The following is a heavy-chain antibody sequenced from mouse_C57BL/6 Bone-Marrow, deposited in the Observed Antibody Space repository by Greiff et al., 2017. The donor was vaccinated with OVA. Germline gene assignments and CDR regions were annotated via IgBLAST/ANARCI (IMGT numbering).Heavy chain of an antibody. CDR2: IDPNSGGT. CDR1: GYTFTSYW. V-gene: IGHV1-72*01. D-gene: IGHD2-3*01. CDR3: APYDGYYSWYFDV. Sequence: QVQLKQPGAELVKPGASVKLSCKASGYTFTSYWMHWVKQRPGRGLEWIGRIDPNSGGTKYNEKFKSKATLTVDKPSSTAYMQLSSLTSEDSAVYYCAPYDGYYSWYFDVWGTGTTVTVSS. J-gene: IGHJ1*03.